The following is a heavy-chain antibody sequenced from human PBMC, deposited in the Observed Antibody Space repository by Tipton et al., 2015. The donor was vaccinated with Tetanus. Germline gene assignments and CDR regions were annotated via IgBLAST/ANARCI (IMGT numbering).Heavy chain of an antibody. D-gene: IGHD2-2*01. J-gene: IGHJ6*02. Sequence: VQLVQSGGGLIQPGGSLRLSCAASGFTVTSTYMAWVRQTPGKGLEWVSSIYSGSTTYYRDSVRGRFTISRDNSKNTLYLQMDSLRAEDTAVYSCARDLHLPGDVVVVPGAMPWFYGVDVWGQGTTVSVSS. CDR1: GFTVTSTY. V-gene: IGHV3-66*03. CDR2: IYSGSTT. CDR3: ARDLHLPGDVVVVPGAMPWFYGVDV.